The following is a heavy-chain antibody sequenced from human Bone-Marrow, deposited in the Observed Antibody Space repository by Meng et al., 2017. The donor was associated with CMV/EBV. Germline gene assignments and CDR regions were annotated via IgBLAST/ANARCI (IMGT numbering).Heavy chain of an antibody. J-gene: IGHJ5*02. CDR3: SRGRGDS. V-gene: IGHV1-8*02. CDR2: VNPTSGNR. D-gene: IGHD3-10*01. Sequence: ASVKVSCKASGYTFTDYYMHWVRQAPGQGLEWMGWVNPTSGNRGYAQNFQGRVTMTTNTSISTAYVELSSLTSDDTAVYYCSRGRGDSWGQGTLVTVSS. CDR1: GYTFTDYY.